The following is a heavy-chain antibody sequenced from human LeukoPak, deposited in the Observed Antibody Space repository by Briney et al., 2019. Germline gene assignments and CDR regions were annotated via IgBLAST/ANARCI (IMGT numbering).Heavy chain of an antibody. V-gene: IGHV3-30*02. Sequence: GGSLRLSCAASGFTFSSYAMSWVRQAPGKGLEWVSYIPYDGSNKYYADSVKGRFTIFRDNSRNTLFLQMNSLRPEDTAIYYCAKDWNYYGSGGYYDSWGYWGQGTLVTVSS. CDR2: IPYDGSNK. CDR3: AKDWNYYGSGGYYDSWGY. CDR1: GFTFSSYA. D-gene: IGHD3-10*01. J-gene: IGHJ4*02.